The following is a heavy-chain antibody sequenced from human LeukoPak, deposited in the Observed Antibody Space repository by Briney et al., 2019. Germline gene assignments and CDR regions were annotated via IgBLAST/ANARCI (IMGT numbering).Heavy chain of an antibody. D-gene: IGHD6-19*01. CDR2: IYYSGST. Sequence: SETLSLTCTVSGGSISSYYWSWIRQPPGKGLEWTGYIYYSGSTNYNPSLKSRVTISVDTSKNQFSLKLSSVTAADTAVYYCARDVDRSGWYSDGYYYYYMDVWGKGTTVTISS. CDR3: ARDVDRSGWYSDGYYYYYMDV. CDR1: GGSISSYY. V-gene: IGHV4-59*01. J-gene: IGHJ6*03.